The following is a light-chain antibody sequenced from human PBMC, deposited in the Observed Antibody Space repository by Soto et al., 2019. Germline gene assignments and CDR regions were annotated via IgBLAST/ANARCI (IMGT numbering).Light chain of an antibody. V-gene: IGKV1-12*01. CDR2: AAS. Sequence: IEMTQSPSSLCSSVGYRVTVTSHPIQDISNYLNWYQQKPGKAAKFLIYAASSLQSGVPSRFSGSGSGTDFSLTISSLQPEDFATYYCQQANSFPWTFGQGTKVDIK. CDR1: QDISNY. CDR3: QQANSFPWT. J-gene: IGKJ1*01.